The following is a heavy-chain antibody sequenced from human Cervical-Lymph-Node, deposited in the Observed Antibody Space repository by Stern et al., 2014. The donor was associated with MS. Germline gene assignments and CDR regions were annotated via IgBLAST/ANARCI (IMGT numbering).Heavy chain of an antibody. J-gene: IGHJ4*02. Sequence: QLVESGGGVVQPGTSLRLSCAASGFTFSSYGMHWVRQAPGKGLEWVALAWYDGSTAYYTNSVKGRFTISRDNSKNTLSLQINSLTAEDTAVYYCARGHIPYAYNYLFDYWGQGTLVTVSS. CDR2: AWYDGSTA. CDR3: ARGHIPYAYNYLFDY. D-gene: IGHD5-24*01. CDR1: GFTFSSYG. V-gene: IGHV3-33*01.